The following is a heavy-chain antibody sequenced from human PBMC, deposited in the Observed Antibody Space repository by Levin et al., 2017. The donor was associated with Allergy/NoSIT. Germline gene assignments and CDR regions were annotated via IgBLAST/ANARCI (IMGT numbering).Heavy chain of an antibody. CDR2: ISWNSGNI. CDR1: GFTFDDYA. Sequence: GGSLRLSCAASGFTFDDYAMHWVRQAPGKGLEWVSGISWNSGNIGYADSVKGRFTISRDSAKSSLYLQMNSLRAEDPALYYCAKGADSSGSANVFDIWGQGTMVTVSS. CDR3: AKGADSSGSANVFDI. D-gene: IGHD3-22*01. V-gene: IGHV3-9*01. J-gene: IGHJ3*02.